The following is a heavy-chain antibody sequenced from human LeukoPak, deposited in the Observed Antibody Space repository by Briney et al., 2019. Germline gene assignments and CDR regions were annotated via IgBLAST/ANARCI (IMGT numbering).Heavy chain of an antibody. CDR1: GFTFDSYA. Sequence: GGSLRLSCAASGFTFDSYAMTWVRQAPGKGLEWVSTVTASGAGTYFADSVKGRFTISRDNSKNTLYLQLNSLRAEDTAIYYCASNGGVAAAGSFDNWGQGTLVTVSS. J-gene: IGHJ4*02. V-gene: IGHV3-23*01. CDR2: VTASGAGT. D-gene: IGHD6-25*01. CDR3: ASNGGVAAAGSFDN.